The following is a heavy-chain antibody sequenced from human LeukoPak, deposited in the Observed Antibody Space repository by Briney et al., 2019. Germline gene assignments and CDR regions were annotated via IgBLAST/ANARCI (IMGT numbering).Heavy chain of an antibody. CDR2: ISTTGSTM. J-gene: IGHJ4*02. Sequence: GGSLRLSCAASGFTFSSYEMNWVRQAPGKGLEWVPCISTTGSTMYYADSVKGRFTISRDNAKNSLYLQMNSLRAEDTAVYYCARSFAYWGQGTLVTVSS. CDR3: ARSFAY. V-gene: IGHV3-48*03. CDR1: GFTFSSYE.